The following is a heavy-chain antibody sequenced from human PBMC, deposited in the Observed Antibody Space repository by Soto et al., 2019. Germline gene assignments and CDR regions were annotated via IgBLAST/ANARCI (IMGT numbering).Heavy chain of an antibody. Sequence: QVHLVQSGGGVKQPGASVIVSCKTSGYSFTTYGISWVRQAPGQGLEWMGWISVYSGATTYAHNSRDRVTMSTDTLTATAHLDLRNLTSDDTAVYYCARGGGVNAIWNPWGQGTLVIVSS. J-gene: IGHJ5*02. V-gene: IGHV1-18*01. CDR1: GYSFTTYG. CDR3: ARGGGVNAIWNP. CDR2: ISVYSGAT. D-gene: IGHD2-21*01.